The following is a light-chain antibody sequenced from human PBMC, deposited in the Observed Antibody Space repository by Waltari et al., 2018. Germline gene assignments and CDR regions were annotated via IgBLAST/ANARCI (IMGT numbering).Light chain of an antibody. Sequence: EIVMTQSPATLSLSPGERATLSCRASQSVNSNLAWYHQKPGQAPRLLIYGASSRATGIPDRFTGSGSGTDFTLTISSLEPEDVGVYYCLQRNNWPRTFGQGTKVEIK. V-gene: IGKV3-15*01. CDR3: LQRNNWPRT. CDR1: QSVNSN. CDR2: GAS. J-gene: IGKJ1*01.